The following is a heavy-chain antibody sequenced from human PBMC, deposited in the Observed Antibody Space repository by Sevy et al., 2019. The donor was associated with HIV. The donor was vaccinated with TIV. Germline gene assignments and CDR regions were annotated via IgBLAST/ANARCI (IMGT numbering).Heavy chain of an antibody. V-gene: IGHV3-30-3*01. D-gene: IGHD4-17*01. CDR1: GFALSNYYA. CDR2: ISYDGSDK. J-gene: IGHJ4*02. CDR3: ARDPRIFGDYLLTYFDY. Sequence: GGSLRLSCAASGFALSNYYAMHWVRQAPGKGLEWVALISYDGSDKYYADSVKGRFTISRDNSKNTLYLQLSSLRAEDTAVYYCARDPRIFGDYLLTYFDYWGQGVLVTVSS.